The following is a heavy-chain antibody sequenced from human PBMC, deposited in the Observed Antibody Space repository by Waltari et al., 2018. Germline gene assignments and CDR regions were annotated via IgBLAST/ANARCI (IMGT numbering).Heavy chain of an antibody. Sequence: EVQVVESGGGFVQPGGALGLSCAASGCPFGSHWMGGARQAPGKGPEWVANINQNGRGEFYVDSVKGRFTISRDNAKNSLYLQLNSLRAEDTAVYYGARGSLVWDGVDHWGQGTLVTVSS. CDR2: INQNGRGE. CDR1: GCPFGSHW. V-gene: IGHV3-7*01. CDR3: ARGSLVWDGVDH. J-gene: IGHJ4*02. D-gene: IGHD1-26*01.